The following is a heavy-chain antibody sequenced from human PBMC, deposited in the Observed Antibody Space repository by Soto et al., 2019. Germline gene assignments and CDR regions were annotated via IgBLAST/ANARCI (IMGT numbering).Heavy chain of an antibody. V-gene: IGHV3-21*01. Sequence: GGSLRLSCAASGFTFSGDAMNWVRQAPGKGLERVSSISTASTYIYYADSVKGRFTISRDNANNSLHLQMNSLRAEDTAVYYCVRDYVMDVWGQGTTVTVSS. CDR2: ISTASTYI. CDR3: VRDYVMDV. J-gene: IGHJ6*02. D-gene: IGHD3-10*02. CDR1: GFTFSGDA.